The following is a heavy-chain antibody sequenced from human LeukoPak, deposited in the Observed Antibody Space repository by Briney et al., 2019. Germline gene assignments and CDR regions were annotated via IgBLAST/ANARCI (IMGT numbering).Heavy chain of an antibody. Sequence: GESLKISCKGSGYSFTSYWIGWARQMPGKGLEWMGIIYPGDSDTRYSPSFQGQVTISADKSISTAYLQWSSLKASDTAMYYCARWENYDYVWGSYRLADWGQGTLVTVSS. D-gene: IGHD3-16*02. V-gene: IGHV5-51*01. J-gene: IGHJ4*02. CDR3: ARWENYDYVWGSYRLAD. CDR1: GYSFTSYW. CDR2: IYPGDSDT.